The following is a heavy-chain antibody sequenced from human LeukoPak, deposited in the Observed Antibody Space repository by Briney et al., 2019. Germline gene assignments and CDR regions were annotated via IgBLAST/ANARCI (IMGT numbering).Heavy chain of an antibody. CDR2: INSDGSST. Sequence: GGSLRLSCAASGYTFTTYWMHWVRQAPGQGLEWVSHINSDGSSTNYADSVKGRFTISRDTAESTLYLQMNSLRVEDTAVYYCTRGNYGMDVWGQGTTVTVSS. CDR3: TRGNYGMDV. J-gene: IGHJ6*02. CDR1: GYTFTTYW. V-gene: IGHV3-74*01.